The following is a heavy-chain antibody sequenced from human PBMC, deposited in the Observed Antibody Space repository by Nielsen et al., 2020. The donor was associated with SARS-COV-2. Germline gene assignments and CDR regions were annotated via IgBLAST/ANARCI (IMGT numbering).Heavy chain of an antibody. CDR1: GGSISSGGYY. V-gene: IGHV4-31*03. J-gene: IGHJ6*02. D-gene: IGHD5-12*01. CDR3: ARESSGYDHYNYGMDV. Sequence: LRLSCTVSGGSISSGGYYWSWIRHHPGKGLEWIGYIYFSGSTCYNPSLKSRVTISVDTSKNQFSLSLRSVTAADTAVYYCARESSGYDHYNYGMDVWGQGTTVTVSS. CDR2: IYFSGST.